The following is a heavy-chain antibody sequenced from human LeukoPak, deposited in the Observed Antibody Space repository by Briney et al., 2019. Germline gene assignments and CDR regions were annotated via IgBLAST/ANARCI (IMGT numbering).Heavy chain of an antibody. J-gene: IGHJ4*02. CDR1: GYTFTGYY. V-gene: IGHV1-2*02. CDR3: ARGSDERLWIQLCDY. D-gene: IGHD5-18*01. Sequence: ASVKVSCKASGYTFTGYYMHWVRQAPGQGLEWMGWINPNSGGTSYAQKFQGRVTMTRDTSISTAYMELSRLRSDDTAVYYCARGSDERLWIQLCDYWGQGTLVTVSS. CDR2: INPNSGGT.